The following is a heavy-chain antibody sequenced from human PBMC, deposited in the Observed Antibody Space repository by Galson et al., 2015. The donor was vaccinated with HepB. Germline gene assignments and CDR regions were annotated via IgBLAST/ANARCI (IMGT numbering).Heavy chain of an antibody. CDR3: ARDIVFRFYS. J-gene: IGHJ4*02. D-gene: IGHD1-26*01. V-gene: IGHV1-18*01. CDR2: ISTYSGNT. Sequence: SVKVSCTASGYAFSSNGISWVRQAPGQGLEWIGWISTYSGNTNYAQKFQGRVTMNTDTYTSTAYMELRSLRSDDTAVYYCARDIVFRFYSWGQGTLVTVSS. CDR1: GYAFSSNG.